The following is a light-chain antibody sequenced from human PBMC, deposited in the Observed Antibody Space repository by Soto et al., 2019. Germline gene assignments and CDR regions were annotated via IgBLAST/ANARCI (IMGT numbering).Light chain of an antibody. Sequence: EIGLTQSPATLSVPPGERASLSCRPSQSIAGNLAWYQQKPGQAPRLLIYHAIARATGIPTRFSGSGSGTEFTHTISSLQPEDFAIYYCQQYNNWPPITFGQGTRLEIK. CDR2: HAI. J-gene: IGKJ5*01. CDR3: QQYNNWPPIT. V-gene: IGKV3-15*01. CDR1: QSIAGN.